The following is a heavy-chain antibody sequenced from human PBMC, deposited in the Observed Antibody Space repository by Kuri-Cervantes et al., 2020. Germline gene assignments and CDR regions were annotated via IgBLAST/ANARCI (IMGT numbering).Heavy chain of an antibody. Sequence: SETLSLTCTVSGGSISNYYWIWIRQPPGKGLEWIGYIYYSGSTNYNPPLKSRVTISVDTSKNQFSLKLSSVTAADTAVYYCARGPRYRPRSYYYDNNGYSYFDYWGQGTLVTVSS. J-gene: IGHJ4*02. CDR1: GGSISNYY. CDR2: IYYSGST. CDR3: ARGPRYRPRSYYYDNNGYSYFDY. D-gene: IGHD3-22*01. V-gene: IGHV4-59*12.